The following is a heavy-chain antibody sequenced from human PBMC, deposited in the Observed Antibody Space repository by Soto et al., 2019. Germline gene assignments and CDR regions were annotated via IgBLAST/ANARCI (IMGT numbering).Heavy chain of an antibody. J-gene: IGHJ5*02. Sequence: QVQLVQCGAEVKKPGASVKVSCKASGYTFTSYAMHWVRQAPGQRLEWMGWINAGNGNTKYSQKFQGRVTITRDTSASTAYMELSSLRSEDTALYYCAREALTAFSSGCYRANWFDPWGQGTLVTVSS. CDR2: INAGNGNT. CDR3: AREALTAFSSGCYRANWFDP. D-gene: IGHD6-19*01. CDR1: GYTFTSYA. V-gene: IGHV1-3*01.